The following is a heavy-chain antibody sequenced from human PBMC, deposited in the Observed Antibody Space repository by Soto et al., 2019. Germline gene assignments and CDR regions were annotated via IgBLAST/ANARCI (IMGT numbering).Heavy chain of an antibody. D-gene: IGHD3-16*01. CDR3: AKNGGEWRPPRFRGREVDY. V-gene: IGHV3-30*18. CDR1: GFTFSAYA. CDR2: ISSDGSHQ. Sequence: QVQLVESGGGVVPPGRSLRLSCAASGFTFSAYAIHWVRQAPGKGLEGVAVISSDGSHQYYSDSVKGRFTNSREHSKNTPVLQMNGPRPEDTAVYYCAKNGGEWRPPRFRGREVDYWGQGTLVTVSS. J-gene: IGHJ4*02.